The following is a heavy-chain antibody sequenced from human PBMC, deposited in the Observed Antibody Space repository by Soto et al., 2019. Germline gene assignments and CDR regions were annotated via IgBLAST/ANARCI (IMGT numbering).Heavy chain of an antibody. J-gene: IGHJ4*02. D-gene: IGHD3-10*01. CDR2: INSDGSST. CDR3: ARDSESSYYFDY. V-gene: IGHV3-74*01. CDR1: GFTFSSYW. Sequence: PGGSLRLSCAASGFTFSSYWMHWVRQAPGKGLVWVSRINSDGSSTSYADSVKGRSTISRDNAKNTLYLQMNSLRAEDTAVYYCARDSESSYYFDYWGQGTLVTVSS.